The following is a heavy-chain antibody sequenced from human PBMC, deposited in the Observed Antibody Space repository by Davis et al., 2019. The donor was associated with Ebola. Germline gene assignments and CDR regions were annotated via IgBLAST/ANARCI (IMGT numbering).Heavy chain of an antibody. CDR3: TLLQEHL. V-gene: IGHV3-53*04. Sequence: ETLSLTCAVYGGSFSGYYWSWVRQAPGKGLEWVSVIYSGGSTYYADSVKGRFTISRHNSKNTLYLQMNSLHQGPIGLPPGTLLQEHLWG. CDR1: GGSFSGYY. J-gene: IGHJ6*01. CDR2: IYSGGST.